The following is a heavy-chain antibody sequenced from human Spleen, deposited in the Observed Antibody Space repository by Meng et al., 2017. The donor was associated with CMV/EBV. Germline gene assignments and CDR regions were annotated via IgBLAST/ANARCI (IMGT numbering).Heavy chain of an antibody. CDR2: INHSGST. Sequence: GSLRLSCAVYGGSFSGYYWSWIRQPPGKGLEWIGEINHSGSTNYNPSLKSRVTISVDTSKNQFSLKLSSVTAADTAVYYCARGRVTMVRGVSSSYYYYYGMDVWGQGTTVTVSS. CDR1: GGSFSGYY. CDR3: ARGRVTMVRGVSSSYYYYYGMDV. D-gene: IGHD3-10*01. V-gene: IGHV4-34*01. J-gene: IGHJ6*01.